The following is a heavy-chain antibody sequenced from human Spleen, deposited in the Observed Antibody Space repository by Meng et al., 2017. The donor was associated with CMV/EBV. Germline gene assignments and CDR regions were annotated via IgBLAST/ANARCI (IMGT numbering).Heavy chain of an antibody. CDR2: IRFDGNNK. J-gene: IGHJ6*02. CDR3: AKDAMVTGIPGSYYGMDV. Sequence: GGSLRLSCAASGIRFDSHGMHWVRQAPGKGLEWVAFIRFDGNNKNYADSVKGRFTISRDNSKNTLYLQINSLRAEDTAVYYCAKDAMVTGIPGSYYGMDVWGQGTTVTVSS. CDR1: GIRFDSHG. D-gene: IGHD1-20*01. V-gene: IGHV3-30*02.